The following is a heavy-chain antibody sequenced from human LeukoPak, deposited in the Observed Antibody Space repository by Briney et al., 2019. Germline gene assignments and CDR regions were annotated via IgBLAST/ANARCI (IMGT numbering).Heavy chain of an antibody. Sequence: SETLSLTCTVSGDSFSYFYWSWIRQPPGKGLEWIGYIYNSGSTSYNPSLKSRVTISLDTSQSQFSLKLSSLTAADTAVYYCARGVVAAAGRTFDFWGQGTLVTVSS. CDR2: IYNSGST. V-gene: IGHV4-59*01. J-gene: IGHJ4*02. D-gene: IGHD6-13*01. CDR3: ARGVVAAAGRTFDF. CDR1: GDSFSYFY.